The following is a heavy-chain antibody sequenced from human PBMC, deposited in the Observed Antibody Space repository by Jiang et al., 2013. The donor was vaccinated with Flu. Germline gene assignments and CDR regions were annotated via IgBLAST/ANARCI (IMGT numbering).Heavy chain of an antibody. Sequence: VQLLESGGGLVQPGGSLRLSCAASGFTFSDHTMHWVRQASGKGLEWVGRIRSKANSYATAYAASVKGRFTISRDDSKNTAYLQMNSLKTEDTAVYYCTPGIPDIVVVVAGSLDYWGQGTLVTVSS. V-gene: IGHV3-73*01. CDR2: IRSKANSYAT. CDR3: TPGIPDIVVVVAGSLDY. D-gene: IGHD2-15*01. CDR1: GFTFSDHT. J-gene: IGHJ4*02.